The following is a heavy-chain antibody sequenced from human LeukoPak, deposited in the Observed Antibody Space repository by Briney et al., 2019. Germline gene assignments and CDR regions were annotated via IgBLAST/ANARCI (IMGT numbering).Heavy chain of an antibody. CDR1: GFTFSSYA. J-gene: IGHJ4*02. CDR3: GRDGDSSGYFYFDN. D-gene: IGHD3-22*01. Sequence: PGGSLRLSCAASGFTFSSYAMHWVRQAPGKGLEWVAAILHDGSNYYYAYSVKGRFTISRDNSKNTLSLQMNSLRADDTAVYYCGRDGDSSGYFYFDNWGQGTLVTVSS. CDR2: ILHDGSNY. V-gene: IGHV3-30-3*01.